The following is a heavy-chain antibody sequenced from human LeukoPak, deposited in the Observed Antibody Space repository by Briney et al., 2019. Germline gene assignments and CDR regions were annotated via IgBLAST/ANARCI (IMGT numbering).Heavy chain of an antibody. CDR1: GYRFNNYW. D-gene: IGHD5-24*01. J-gene: IGHJ6*03. CDR3: ARRYGAGYSSSYYYYYMDV. CDR2: IYPDDSNT. Sequence: GESLRISCKGSGYRFNNYWIGWVRQMSGKGLEWMGIIYPDDSNTKYTPSFEGQVTISVDKSISTAYLQWSSLKASDTAIYYCARRYGAGYSSSYYYYYMDVWGQGTTVTVSS. V-gene: IGHV5-51*01.